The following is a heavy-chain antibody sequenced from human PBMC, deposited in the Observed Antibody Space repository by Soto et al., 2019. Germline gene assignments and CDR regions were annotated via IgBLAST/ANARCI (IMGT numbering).Heavy chain of an antibody. CDR2: ISYDGSNK. D-gene: IGHD3-16*01. CDR1: GFTFSSYG. V-gene: IGHV3-30*18. CDR3: AKRFGNYFDY. J-gene: IGHJ4*02. Sequence: QVQLVESGGGVVQPGRSLRLSCAASGFTFSSYGMHWVRQAPGKGLEWVAVISYDGSNKYYADSVKGRFTISRDNSKNTLYLQMNSLGAEDTAVYYCAKRFGNYFDYWGQGTLVTVSS.